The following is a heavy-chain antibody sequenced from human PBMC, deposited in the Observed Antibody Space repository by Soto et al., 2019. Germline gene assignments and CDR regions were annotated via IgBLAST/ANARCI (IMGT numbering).Heavy chain of an antibody. CDR2: FRDSGST. CDR3: ARANFYYGLDV. Sequence: QVQLQQWGAGLLKPSETRSLICAVYGGSFSGHYWSWIRQPPGKGLEWRGEFRDSGSTSYNPSLKSRVTISEDMSKSQFSLKLSSVTAAVTAVYYCARANFYYGLDVWGQGTTVTVSS. V-gene: IGHV4-34*01. CDR1: GGSFSGHY. J-gene: IGHJ6*02.